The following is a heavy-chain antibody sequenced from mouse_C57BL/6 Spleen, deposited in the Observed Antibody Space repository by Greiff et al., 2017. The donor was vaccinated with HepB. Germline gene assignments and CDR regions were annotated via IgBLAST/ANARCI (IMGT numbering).Heavy chain of an antibody. Sequence: EVQVVESGGGLVKPGGSLKLSCAASGFTFSSYAMSWVRQTPEKRLEWVATISDGGSYTYYPDNVKGRFTISRDNAKNNLYLQMSHLKSEDTAMYYCARDRAYGSSYLYWYFDVWGTGTTVTVSS. CDR1: GFTFSSYA. D-gene: IGHD1-1*01. CDR2: ISDGGSYT. CDR3: ARDRAYGSSYLYWYFDV. J-gene: IGHJ1*03. V-gene: IGHV5-4*01.